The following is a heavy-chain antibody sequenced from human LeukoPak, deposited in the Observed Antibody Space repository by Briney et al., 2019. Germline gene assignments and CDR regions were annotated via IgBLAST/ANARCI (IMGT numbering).Heavy chain of an antibody. CDR1: GCSISRYF. CDR2: IYYSGST. Sequence: PSETLSLTCTASGCSISRYFCSLIRPPPGKGLELIGYIYYSGSTNYNPSLKSRDTISVDTSKNQLSLKLSSVTAADTAVYSCARTAGITVHGRFCDSWGQGILVIVSA. CDR3: ARTAGITVHGRFCDS. J-gene: IGHJ4*02. D-gene: IGHD6-19*01. V-gene: IGHV4-59*01.